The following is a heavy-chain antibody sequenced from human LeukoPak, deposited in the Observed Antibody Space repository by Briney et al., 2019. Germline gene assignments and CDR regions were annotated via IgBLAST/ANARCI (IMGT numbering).Heavy chain of an antibody. D-gene: IGHD6-19*01. Sequence: GGSPRLSCAASGFTFSNYAMNWVRQAPGKGLEWVSTISANAVATYYADSVKGRFTVSRDNSKDTLYLQMNSLRAEDTAAYYCARYAKTTAVAGFDYWGQGTLVTVSS. CDR2: ISANAVAT. CDR3: ARYAKTTAVAGFDY. V-gene: IGHV3-23*01. J-gene: IGHJ4*02. CDR1: GFTFSNYA.